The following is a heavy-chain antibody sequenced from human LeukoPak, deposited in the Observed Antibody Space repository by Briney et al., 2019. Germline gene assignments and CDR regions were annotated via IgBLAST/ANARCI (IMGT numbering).Heavy chain of an antibody. D-gene: IGHD2-2*01. CDR2: INHSGST. V-gene: IGHV4-34*01. J-gene: IGHJ6*02. CDR3: AKDRVRTSSGKNYYYGMDV. Sequence: PSETLSLTCAVYGGSFSGYYWSWIRQPPGKGLEWIGEINHSGSTNYNPSLKSRVTVSLDKSKNQLSLKMNSVTAADTAVYYCAKDRVRTSSGKNYYYGMDVWGQGTTVTVSS. CDR1: GGSFSGYY.